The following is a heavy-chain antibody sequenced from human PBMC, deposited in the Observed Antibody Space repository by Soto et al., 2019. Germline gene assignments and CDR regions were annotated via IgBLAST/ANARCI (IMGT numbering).Heavy chain of an antibody. D-gene: IGHD1-1*01. V-gene: IGHV4-59*01. Sequence: QVQLQESGPGLVKPSETLSLTCSVSGDSLNSYYWSWIRQSPGQGLEWLGYIYYSGDTKYNPSLQCRISISVDTTETQFSLRLSSVTAADTAVYFCARDRNKLWKNDAFDIWGQGTMVTVSS. CDR1: GDSLNSYY. CDR2: IYYSGDT. J-gene: IGHJ3*02. CDR3: ARDRNKLWKNDAFDI.